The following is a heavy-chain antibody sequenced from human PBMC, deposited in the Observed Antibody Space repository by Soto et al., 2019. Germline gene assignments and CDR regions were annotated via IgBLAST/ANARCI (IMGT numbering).Heavy chain of an antibody. Sequence: QVQLVQSGAEVKKPGASVKVSCKASGYTFTSYGISWVRQAPGQGLEWMGWISAYNGNTNYAQKLQGRVTMTTDTSTSTAYMELRSLRSDDTAVYYCASVLSYFEGELGGEPDPAWGQGTLVTVSS. CDR1: GYTFTSYG. CDR2: ISAYNGNT. V-gene: IGHV1-18*01. D-gene: IGHD3-16*01. J-gene: IGHJ4*02. CDR3: ASVLSYFEGELGGEPDPA.